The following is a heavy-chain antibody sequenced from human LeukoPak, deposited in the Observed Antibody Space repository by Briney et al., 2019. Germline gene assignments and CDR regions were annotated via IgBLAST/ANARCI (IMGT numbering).Heavy chain of an antibody. V-gene: IGHV4-39*07. J-gene: IGHJ4*02. CDR3: ARTRYGSGSYTYLDY. CDR2: IYYSGST. D-gene: IGHD3-10*01. Sequence: SETLSLTCTVSGGSISSSSYYWGWIRQPPGKGLEWIGSIYYSGSTYYNPSLKSRVTISVDTSKNQFSLKLSSVTAADTAVYYCARTRYGSGSYTYLDYWGQGTLVTVSS. CDR1: GGSISSSSYY.